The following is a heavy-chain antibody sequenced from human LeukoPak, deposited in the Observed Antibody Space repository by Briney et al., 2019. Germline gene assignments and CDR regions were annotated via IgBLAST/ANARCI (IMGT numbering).Heavy chain of an antibody. CDR3: ARDVRDRYNFFGATY. D-gene: IGHD5-24*01. J-gene: IGHJ4*02. Sequence: ASVTVSLKASGGSCSIFAINWVRQAPGQGLEWMGRIIPIIGTPNYAQEFQGRVTITAHTSTRTAYMELSSLRSDDTAVYYCARDVRDRYNFFGATYWGQGTLVTVSS. V-gene: IGHV1-69*04. CDR1: GGSCSIFA. CDR2: IIPIIGTP.